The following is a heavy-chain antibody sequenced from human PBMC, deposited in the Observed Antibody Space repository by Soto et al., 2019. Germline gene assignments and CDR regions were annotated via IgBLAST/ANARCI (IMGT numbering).Heavy chain of an antibody. Sequence: EVQLLESGGDLVQPGGSLRLSCAASGFTFSSYAMSWVRQAPGKGLEWVSAISGSGGSTYYADSVKGRFTISRDNSKNTLYLQMNSLRAEDTAVYYCAKDTLGYCSSTSCHPYFDYWGQGTLVTVSS. D-gene: IGHD2-2*01. CDR1: GFTFSSYA. J-gene: IGHJ4*02. V-gene: IGHV3-23*01. CDR3: AKDTLGYCSSTSCHPYFDY. CDR2: ISGSGGST.